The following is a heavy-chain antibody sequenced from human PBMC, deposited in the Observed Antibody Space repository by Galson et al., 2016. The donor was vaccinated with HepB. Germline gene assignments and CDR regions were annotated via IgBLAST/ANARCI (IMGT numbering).Heavy chain of an antibody. J-gene: IGHJ4*02. Sequence: SLRLSCAASGFTFSSYSVHWVRQAPGKGLEWVAVISYDGSNKYYADSVKGRFTISGDNSKNTLYLQMNSLRAEDTAVYYCAREDYGDNGYFDYWAQGTLVTVSS. CDR1: GFTFSSYS. V-gene: IGHV3-30*04. CDR3: AREDYGDNGYFDY. D-gene: IGHD4-17*01. CDR2: ISYDGSNK.